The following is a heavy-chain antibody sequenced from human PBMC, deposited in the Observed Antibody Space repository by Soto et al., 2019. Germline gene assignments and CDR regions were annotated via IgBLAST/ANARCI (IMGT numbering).Heavy chain of an antibody. J-gene: IGHJ5*02. CDR3: AVAVAGIGFEHNWFDP. V-gene: IGHV1-69*13. D-gene: IGHD6-19*01. Sequence: SVKVSCKASGGTFRSYAISWVRRAPGQGLELMGGIIPIFGTANYAQKFQGRVTITADESTSTAYMELSSLRSEDTAVYYCAVAVAGIGFEHNWFDPWGQGTLVTVYS. CDR1: GGTFRSYA. CDR2: IIPIFGTA.